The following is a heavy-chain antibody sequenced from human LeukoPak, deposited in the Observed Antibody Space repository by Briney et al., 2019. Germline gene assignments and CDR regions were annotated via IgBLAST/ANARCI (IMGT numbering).Heavy chain of an antibody. CDR3: TTYPYYDILTDPMDV. Sequence: GGSLRLSCAASGFTFSNAWMSWVRQAPGKGLEWVGRIKSKTDGGTTDYAAPVKGRFTISRDDSKNTLYLQMNSLKTEDTAVYYCTTYPYYDILTDPMDVWGQGTTVTVSS. J-gene: IGHJ6*02. D-gene: IGHD3-9*01. CDR2: IKSKTDGGTT. V-gene: IGHV3-15*01. CDR1: GFTFSNAW.